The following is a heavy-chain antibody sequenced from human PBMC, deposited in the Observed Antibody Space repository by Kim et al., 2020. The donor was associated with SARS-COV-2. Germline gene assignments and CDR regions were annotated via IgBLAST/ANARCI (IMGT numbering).Heavy chain of an antibody. CDR2: IVVGSGNT. Sequence: SVKVSCKASGFTFTSSAVQWVRQARGQRLEWIGWIVVGSGNTNYAQKFQERVTITRDMSTSTAYMELSSLRSEDTAVYYCAAVGGVRDYYGSGSYYNDGWFDPWGQGTLVTVSS. V-gene: IGHV1-58*01. D-gene: IGHD3-10*01. J-gene: IGHJ5*02. CDR1: GFTFTSSA. CDR3: AAVGGVRDYYGSGSYYNDGWFDP.